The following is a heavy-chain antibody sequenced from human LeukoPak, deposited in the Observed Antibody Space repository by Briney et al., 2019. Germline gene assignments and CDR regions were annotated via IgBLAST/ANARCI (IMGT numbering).Heavy chain of an antibody. J-gene: IGHJ4*02. CDR2: ISGSGGST. CDR3: ASGELFYLGSHYYFDY. CDR1: GFTFSSYA. D-gene: IGHD3-10*01. Sequence: GGSLRLSCAASGFTFSSYAMSWVRQAPGKGREWVSAISGSGGSTYYADSVRGRFTISRDNSKNTLYLQMNSLRAEDTAVYYCASGELFYLGSHYYFDYWGQGTLVTVSS. V-gene: IGHV3-23*01.